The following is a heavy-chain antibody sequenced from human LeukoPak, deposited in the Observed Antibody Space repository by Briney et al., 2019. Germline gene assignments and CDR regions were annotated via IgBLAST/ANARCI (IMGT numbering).Heavy chain of an antibody. V-gene: IGHV3-30-3*01. Sequence: GGSLRLSCAASGFTLSRSPMHSLRQAPGQGLEWVAVISYDGTIKSYADSVKGRFTISRDTSKNTLYLQMNSLRAEDTAVYYCARDLVAGSPVYFDYWGQGTLVTVSS. CDR3: ARDLVAGSPVYFDY. D-gene: IGHD6-19*01. CDR1: GFTLSRSP. CDR2: ISYDGTIK. J-gene: IGHJ4*02.